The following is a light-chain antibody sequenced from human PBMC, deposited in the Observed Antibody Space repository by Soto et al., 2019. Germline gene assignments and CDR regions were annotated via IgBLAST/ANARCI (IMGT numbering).Light chain of an antibody. CDR1: QSLSSN. CDR2: GAS. Sequence: EILFTQSPATLSLSPGEGATLSCRASQSLSSNLAWHQQKPGQAPRLLIYGASTRATGIPARFSGSGSGTEFTLTISSLQSEDFAVYYCQQYDNWPITFGQGTRLEIK. CDR3: QQYDNWPIT. V-gene: IGKV3-15*01. J-gene: IGKJ5*01.